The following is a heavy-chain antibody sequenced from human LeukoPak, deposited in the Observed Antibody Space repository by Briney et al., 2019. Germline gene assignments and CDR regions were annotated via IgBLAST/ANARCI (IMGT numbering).Heavy chain of an antibody. CDR2: IYYSGRT. CDR1: GDSVSRSDSY. J-gene: IGHJ1*01. CDR3: ARRRYYDGSGYLE. V-gene: IGHV4-39*01. Sequence: SETLSLTCSVSGDSVSRSDSYWDWIRQPPGKGLEWIGTIYYSGRTYYSPSLKSRVTMSVDPSNNQSSLNLRSVTAADTAVYYCARRRYYDGSGYLEWGQGTLLSVSS. D-gene: IGHD3-22*01.